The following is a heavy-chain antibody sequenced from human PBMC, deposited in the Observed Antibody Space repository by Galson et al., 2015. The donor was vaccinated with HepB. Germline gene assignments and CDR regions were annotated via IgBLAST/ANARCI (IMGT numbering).Heavy chain of an antibody. Sequence: SLRLSCAASGFTFSSYWMSWVRQAPGKGLEWVANIKQDGSEKYYVDSVKGRFTISRDNAKNSLYLQMNSLRAEDTAVYYCARARGGDFWSGLSKYYYYMDVWGKGTTVTVSS. CDR3: ARARGGDFWSGLSKYYYYMDV. J-gene: IGHJ6*03. D-gene: IGHD3-3*01. V-gene: IGHV3-7*03. CDR1: GFTFSSYW. CDR2: IKQDGSEK.